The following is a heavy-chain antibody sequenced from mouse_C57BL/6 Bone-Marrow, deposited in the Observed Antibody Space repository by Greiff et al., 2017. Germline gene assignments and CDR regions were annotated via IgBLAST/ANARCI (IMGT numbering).Heavy chain of an antibody. CDR1: GYAFTNYL. V-gene: IGHV1-54*01. D-gene: IGHD4-1*01. CDR2: INPGSGGT. Sequence: VKLQQSGAELVRPGTSVKVSCKASGYAFTNYLIAWVKQRPGQGLEWIGVINPGSGGTNYNEKFKGKATLTADKSSSTAYMQLSSLTSEDSAVYFCARSKNWDSWFAYWGQGTLVTVSA. CDR3: ARSKNWDSWFAY. J-gene: IGHJ3*01.